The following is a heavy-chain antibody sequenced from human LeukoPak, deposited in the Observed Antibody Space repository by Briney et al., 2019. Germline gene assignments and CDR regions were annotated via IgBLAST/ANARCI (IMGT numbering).Heavy chain of an antibody. V-gene: IGHV3-48*01. CDR3: ARDGGYSGYDADC. J-gene: IGHJ4*02. CDR1: GFTFTSYS. Sequence: GGSLRLSCAASGFTFTSYSMNWVRQAPGKGLEWVSYISDSSAMYYADSVRGRFTISRDNAKNSLFLQMSSLRVEDTGVYYCARDGGYSGYDADCWGPGTLVTVSS. D-gene: IGHD5-12*01. CDR2: ISDSSAM.